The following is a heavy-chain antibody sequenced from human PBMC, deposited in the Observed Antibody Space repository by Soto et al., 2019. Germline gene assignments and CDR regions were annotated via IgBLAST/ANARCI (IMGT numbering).Heavy chain of an antibody. CDR2: ISGSGVSK. CDR3: AKDRSPGATTWNVY. V-gene: IGHV3-23*01. J-gene: IGHJ4*02. Sequence: GGSLRLSCVVSGFIFSSSAMNWVRQAPGKGLEWVSTISGSGVSKYYADSVKGRFTISRDNSNNTASLQMNSLRAEDAAVYYCAKDRSPGATTWNVYWGQGTLVTVSS. D-gene: IGHD1-26*01. CDR1: GFIFSSSA.